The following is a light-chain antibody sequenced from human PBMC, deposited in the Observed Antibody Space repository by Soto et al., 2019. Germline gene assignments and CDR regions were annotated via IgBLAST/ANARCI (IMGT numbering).Light chain of an antibody. V-gene: IGKV3-15*01. CDR3: QQYATTPWT. CDR1: QSVSSN. CDR2: GAT. J-gene: IGKJ1*01. Sequence: EIVMTQSPATLSVSPGDRVTLSCRASQSVSSNLAWYQQKPGQPPRLFIYGATSRATGVPARFSGSGSGTDFTLSISRLEPEDFAVYYCQQYATTPWTFGQGTKVDI.